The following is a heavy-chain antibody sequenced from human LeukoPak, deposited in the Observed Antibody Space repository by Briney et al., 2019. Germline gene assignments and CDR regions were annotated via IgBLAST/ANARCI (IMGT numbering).Heavy chain of an antibody. J-gene: IGHJ4*02. CDR2: IKPDGGDR. CDR1: GYTFSDYW. Sequence: TGGSLRLSCAASGYTFSDYWMSWVRQAPGKGLERVANIKPDGGDRYYVDSVRGRFTISRDNAKNSLYLQMNSLRVEDTAVYYRASYLYWWSDLGYWGQGTLVTVSS. CDR3: ASYLYWWSDLGY. D-gene: IGHD2-8*02. V-gene: IGHV3-7*01.